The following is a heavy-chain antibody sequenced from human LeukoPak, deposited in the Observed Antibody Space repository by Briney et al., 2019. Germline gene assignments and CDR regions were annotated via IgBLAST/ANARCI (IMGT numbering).Heavy chain of an antibody. J-gene: IGHJ4*02. CDR1: GGTVSSYA. D-gene: IGHD2-2*01. Sequence: GSSVKVSCKASGGTVSSYAISWVRQAPGQGLEWMGGIIPIFGTANYAQKFQGRVTITADKSTSTAYMELRSLRSEDTAVYYCARETEGYCSSTSCPLKYWGQGTLVTVSS. CDR2: IIPIFGTA. CDR3: ARETEGYCSSTSCPLKY. V-gene: IGHV1-69*06.